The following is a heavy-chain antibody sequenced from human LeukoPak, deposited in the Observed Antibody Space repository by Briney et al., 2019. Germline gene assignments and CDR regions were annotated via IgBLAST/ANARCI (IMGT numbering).Heavy chain of an antibody. CDR1: GFTFSNYW. V-gene: IGHV3-7*01. CDR2: IRQDGSEP. D-gene: IGHD2-8*01. CDR3: ARKGGTRGPLNY. Sequence: GGSLRLSCAASGFTFSNYWMSWVRQAPGKGLEWLANIRQDGSEPYYVDSVKGRFTISRDNAKNSLFLQMNSLTAEDTAVYYCARKGGTRGPLNYWGQGTLVTVSS. J-gene: IGHJ4*02.